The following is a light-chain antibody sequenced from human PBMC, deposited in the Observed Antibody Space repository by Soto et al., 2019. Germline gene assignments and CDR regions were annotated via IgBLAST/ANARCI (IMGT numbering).Light chain of an antibody. J-gene: IGLJ1*01. CDR2: EVS. V-gene: IGLV2-8*01. Sequence: QSALTQPPSASGSPGQSVTISCTGTSSDVGGYNYVSWYQQHPGKAPKLMIYEVSKRPSGVPDRFSGSKSGNTASLTVSGLQAGDEADYYCSSYVCTNSYVFGTGTKVTVL. CDR3: SSYVCTNSYV. CDR1: SSDVGGYNY.